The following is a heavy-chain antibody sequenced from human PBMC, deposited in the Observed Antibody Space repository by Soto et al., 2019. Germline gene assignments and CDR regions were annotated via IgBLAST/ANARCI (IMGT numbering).Heavy chain of an antibody. CDR2: IVPVFGTP. V-gene: IGHV1-69*01. Sequence: QVQLMQSGAEVKKPGSSVKVSCKASGGSFPSDTISWVRQAPGQVLEWLGGIVPVFGTPNHAEKFQGRVTISADGSTNTAYMELTSLRPEDTAVYYCTRPSSGYYHEAFDIWGQGTLVTVSS. D-gene: IGHD3-22*01. CDR3: TRPSSGYYHEAFDI. CDR1: GGSFPSDT. J-gene: IGHJ3*02.